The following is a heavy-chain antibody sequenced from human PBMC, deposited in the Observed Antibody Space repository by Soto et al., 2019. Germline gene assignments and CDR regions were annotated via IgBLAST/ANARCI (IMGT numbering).Heavy chain of an antibody. CDR2: IIPILGTA. V-gene: IGHV1-69*06. D-gene: IGHD3-3*01. J-gene: IGHJ4*02. Sequence: QVQLVQSGAEVKKPGSSVKVSCKASGDTFSRYAISWVRQAPGQGLEWMGGIIPILGTANYAQKFQGRVTITADKSTSTAYMELSSLRSEATALYYCARGGMAWLPFDYCGQGTLVTDAS. CDR3: ARGGMAWLPFDY. CDR1: GDTFSRYA.